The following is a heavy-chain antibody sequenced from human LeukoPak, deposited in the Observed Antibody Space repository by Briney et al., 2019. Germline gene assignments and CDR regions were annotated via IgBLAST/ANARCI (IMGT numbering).Heavy chain of an antibody. D-gene: IGHD1-26*01. J-gene: IGHJ4*02. CDR1: GFTFSSYA. CDR2: ISGSGGST. CDR3: AKERGYRGYGRPFDY. Sequence: GGSLRLSCAASGFTFSSYAMSWVRQAPGKGLEGVSAISGSGGSTYYADSVKGRFTISRDNSKNTLYLQMNSLRAEDTAVYYCAKERGYRGYGRPFDYWGQGTLVTVSS. V-gene: IGHV3-23*01.